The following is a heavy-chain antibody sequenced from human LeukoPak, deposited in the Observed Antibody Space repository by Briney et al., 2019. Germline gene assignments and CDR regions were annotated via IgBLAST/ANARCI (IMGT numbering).Heavy chain of an antibody. J-gene: IGHJ4*02. CDR3: AREVIHDYGDYFDY. CDR2: ISYDGSNK. D-gene: IGHD4-17*01. V-gene: IGHV3-30-3*01. Sequence: GRSPRLSCAASGFTFSSYAMHWVRQAPGKGLEWVAVISYDGSNKYYADSVKGRFTISRDNSKNTLYLQMNSLRAEDTAVYYCAREVIHDYGDYFDYWGQGTLVTVSS. CDR1: GFTFSSYA.